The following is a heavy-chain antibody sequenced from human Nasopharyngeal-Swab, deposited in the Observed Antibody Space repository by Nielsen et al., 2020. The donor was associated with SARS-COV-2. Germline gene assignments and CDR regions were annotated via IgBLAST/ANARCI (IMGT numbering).Heavy chain of an antibody. CDR1: GFTFGDYA. D-gene: IGHD1-26*01. V-gene: IGHV3-49*04. CDR2: IRSKANGGTT. J-gene: IGHJ4*02. Sequence: GGSLRLSCTASGFTFGDYAMSWVRQAPGKGLEWVGFIRSKANGGTTDYAASVKGRFTISRDESKSITYLQMTSLKTEDTAVYYCTRDQLYTTPGDYWGQGTLVTVSS. CDR3: TRDQLYTTPGDY.